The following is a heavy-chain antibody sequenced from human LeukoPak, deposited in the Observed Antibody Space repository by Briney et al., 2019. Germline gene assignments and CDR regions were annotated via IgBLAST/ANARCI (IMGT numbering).Heavy chain of an antibody. D-gene: IGHD6-19*01. J-gene: IGHJ4*02. CDR3: ARVGYNSGWYEY. CDR1: GFTFSIYG. Sequence: PGTSLRLSCAASGFTFSIYGMHWVRQAPGKGLEFVAGIWEDGTNIHYADSVKGRFTISRDNSKNTLYLQMNSLRAEDMAVYFRARVGYNSGWYEYWGQGTLVTVSS. CDR2: IWEDGTNI. V-gene: IGHV3-33*01.